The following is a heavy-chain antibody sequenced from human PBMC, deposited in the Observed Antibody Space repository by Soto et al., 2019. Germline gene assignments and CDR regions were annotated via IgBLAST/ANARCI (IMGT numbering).Heavy chain of an antibody. Sequence: GGSLRLSCAASGFTVSSNYMSWVRQAPGKGLEWVSVIYSGGSTYYADSVKGRFTISRDNSKNTLYLQINSLRAEDTAVYYCVHTHLTTRAGTYVYWGQGTLVTVSS. J-gene: IGHJ4*02. V-gene: IGHV3-66*01. D-gene: IGHD4-4*01. CDR3: VHTHLTTRAGTYVY. CDR1: GFTVSSNY. CDR2: IYSGGST.